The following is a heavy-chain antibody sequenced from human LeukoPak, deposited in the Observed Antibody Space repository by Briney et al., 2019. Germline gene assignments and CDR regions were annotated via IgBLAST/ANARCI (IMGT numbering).Heavy chain of an antibody. V-gene: IGHV3-66*01. Sequence: GGSLRPSCAVSGFTVSSNYMSWVRQAPGKGLEWVSVIYSGGSTYYADSVNCTFTISRDNSKNTLYLQMNSLRAGDTAVYYCAKDLYPNYDYVWGSSNFDYWGQGTLVTVSS. D-gene: IGHD3-16*01. CDR3: AKDLYPNYDYVWGSSNFDY. CDR2: IYSGGST. J-gene: IGHJ4*02. CDR1: GFTVSSNY.